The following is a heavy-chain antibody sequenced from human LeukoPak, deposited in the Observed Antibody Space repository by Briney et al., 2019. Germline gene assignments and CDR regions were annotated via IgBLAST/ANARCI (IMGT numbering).Heavy chain of an antibody. V-gene: IGHV4-31*03. J-gene: IGHJ5*02. D-gene: IGHD1-26*01. CDR2: IHFSGGT. Sequence: TSQTLSLTCTVSGGSITSDNHYWTWIRQHPGKGLEWIGYIHFSGGTLYNPSLKSRLTISVDTSKSQFSLHLTSVTGADTAVYYCARLGVGVYGIDLWGQGTLVTVSS. CDR1: GGSITSDNHY. CDR3: ARLGVGVYGIDL.